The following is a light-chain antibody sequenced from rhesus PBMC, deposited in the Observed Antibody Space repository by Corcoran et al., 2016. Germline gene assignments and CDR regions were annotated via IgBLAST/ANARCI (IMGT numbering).Light chain of an antibody. CDR3: QQYYSTLWT. J-gene: IGKJ1*01. Sequence: DIVMTQSPDSLAVSLGERVTINCKSSQSLLYSSNNKNYLAWYQQKPGQAPKLLIYWASARESGVPNRFSGSGSGQDFTLTISGLQAEDVAVYYCQQYYSTLWTFGQGTKVEIK. V-gene: IGKV4-1*01. CDR1: QSLLYSSNNKNY. CDR2: WAS.